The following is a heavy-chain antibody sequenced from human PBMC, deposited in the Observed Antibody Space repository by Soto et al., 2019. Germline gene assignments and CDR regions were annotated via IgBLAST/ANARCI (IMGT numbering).Heavy chain of an antibody. D-gene: IGHD6-19*01. CDR3: ARDSYSSGWYSPHPPPFDY. CDR2: IYPGDSDT. J-gene: IGHJ4*02. CDR1: GYSFTSYW. V-gene: IGHV5-51*01. Sequence: GESLKISCKGSGYSFTSYWIGWVRQMPGKGLEWMGIIYPGDSDTRYSPSFQGQVTITADESTSTAYMELSSLRSEDTAVYYCARDSYSSGWYSPHPPPFDYWGQGTLVTVSS.